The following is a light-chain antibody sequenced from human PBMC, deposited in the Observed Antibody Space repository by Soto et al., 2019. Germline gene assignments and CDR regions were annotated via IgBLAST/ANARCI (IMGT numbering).Light chain of an antibody. CDR3: QQRSNWRT. Sequence: DIQMTQSPSSLSASVGDRVTITCRASQGIKNDLGWYQQKPGKAPKLLIYAASSLQSGVPSRFSGSGSGTDFTLTISSLEPEDFAVYYCQQRSNWRTFGQGTRLEIK. V-gene: IGKV1-17*01. CDR2: AAS. CDR1: QGIKND. J-gene: IGKJ5*01.